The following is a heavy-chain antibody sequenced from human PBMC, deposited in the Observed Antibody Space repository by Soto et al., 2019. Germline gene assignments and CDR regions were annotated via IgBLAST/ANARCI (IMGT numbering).Heavy chain of an antibody. J-gene: IGHJ5*02. CDR2: IYYSGST. D-gene: IGHD3-3*01. V-gene: IGHV4-30-4*01. CDR3: ARMGYYDFWSGYYKRVWFDP. Sequence: SETLSLTCTVSGGSISSGDYYWSWIRQPPGKGLEWIGYIYYSGSTYYNPSLKSRVTISVDTSKNQFSLKLSSVTAADTAVYYCARMGYYDFWSGYYKRVWFDPWGQGTLVTVSS. CDR1: GGSISSGDYY.